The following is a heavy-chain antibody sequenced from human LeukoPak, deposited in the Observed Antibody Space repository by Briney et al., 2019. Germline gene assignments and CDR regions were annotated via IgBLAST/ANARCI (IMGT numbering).Heavy chain of an antibody. D-gene: IGHD3-16*01. CDR2: FYPEDGET. Sequence: ASVTVSCKVSGYTLTELSMHWVRQAPGKGLEWMGGFYPEDGETIYAQTFQGRVTMTEDTSTDTAYMELSSLRSEDTAVYYCATGYYDYVWGSYMDAFDIWGQGTMVTVSS. CDR3: ATGYYDYVWGSYMDAFDI. CDR1: GYTLTELS. J-gene: IGHJ3*02. V-gene: IGHV1-24*01.